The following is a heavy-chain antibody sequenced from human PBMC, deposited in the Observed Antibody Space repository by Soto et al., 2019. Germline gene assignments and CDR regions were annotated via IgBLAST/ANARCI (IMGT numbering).Heavy chain of an antibody. Sequence: EVQLVESGGALIQPGGCLRLSCAASGFTVSSNYMSWVRQAPGKGLEWVSVIYTGGTTSYADSVKGRFTISRDNSKNTVYHQMDSRRAEETAVYYCGRDLGRDYKQHWGQGTLVTVSS. V-gene: IGHV3-53*01. CDR3: GRDLGRDYKQH. CDR1: GFTVSSNY. J-gene: IGHJ1*01. D-gene: IGHD4-17*01. CDR2: IYTGGTT.